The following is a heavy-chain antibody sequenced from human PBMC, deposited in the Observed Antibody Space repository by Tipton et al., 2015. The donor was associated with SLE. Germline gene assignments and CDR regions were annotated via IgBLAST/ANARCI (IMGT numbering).Heavy chain of an antibody. CDR3: ARDLYSSSPRGSFDY. V-gene: IGHV3-74*01. Sequence: SLRLSCAASGFTFSNYWMHWVRQAPGKGLAWVSRINGDSSITSYADSVKGRFTISRDNAKNTLYLQMNSLRAEATAVYYCARDLYSSSPRGSFDYWGQGTLVTVSS. J-gene: IGHJ4*02. D-gene: IGHD6-13*01. CDR1: GFTFSNYW. CDR2: INGDSSIT.